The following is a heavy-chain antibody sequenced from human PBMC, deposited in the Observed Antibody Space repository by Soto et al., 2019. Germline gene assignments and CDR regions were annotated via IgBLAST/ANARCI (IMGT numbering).Heavy chain of an antibody. CDR3: ARGDGDTLAY. V-gene: IGHV1-18*01. CDR1: GYSFTHYG. Sequence: QVQLVQSGAEVKKPGASVKVSCKASGYSFTHYGITWVRQAPGQGLEWTGRINAYVGETKSAQKYXGRVTVTMDTSTNTAYLELRSLRSDDTAVYYCARGDGDTLAYWGQGTLVRVSA. CDR2: INAYVGET. J-gene: IGHJ4*02.